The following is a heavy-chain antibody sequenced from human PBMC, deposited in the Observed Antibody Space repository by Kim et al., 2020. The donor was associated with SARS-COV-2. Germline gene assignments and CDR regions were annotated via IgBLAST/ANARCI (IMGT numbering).Heavy chain of an antibody. J-gene: IGHJ2*01. Sequence: SRVTISVDTSKNQFSLKLSSVTAADTAVYYCARRPLRYSSSWYGAWYFDLWGRGTLVTVSS. V-gene: IGHV4-39*01. CDR3: ARRPLRYSSSWYGAWYFDL. D-gene: IGHD6-13*01.